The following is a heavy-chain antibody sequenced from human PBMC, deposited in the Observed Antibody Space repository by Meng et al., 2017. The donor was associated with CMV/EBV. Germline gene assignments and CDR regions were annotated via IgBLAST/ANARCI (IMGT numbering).Heavy chain of an antibody. D-gene: IGHD1-14*01. Sequence: QAQLAGSGPGLVKPSQSPSLTCTVSGGSISSGDYYWSWIRQPPGKGLEWIGYIYYSGSTYYNPSLKSRVTISVDTSKNQFSLKLSSVTAADTAVYYCARVMGPNRTPYYFDYWGQGTLVTVSS. CDR3: ARVMGPNRTPYYFDY. CDR1: GGSISSGDYY. J-gene: IGHJ4*02. V-gene: IGHV4-30-4*08. CDR2: IYYSGST.